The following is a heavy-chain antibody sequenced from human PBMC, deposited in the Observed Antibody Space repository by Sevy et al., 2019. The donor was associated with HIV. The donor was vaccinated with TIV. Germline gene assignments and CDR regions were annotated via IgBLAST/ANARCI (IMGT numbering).Heavy chain of an antibody. D-gene: IGHD5-12*01. CDR2: IYYSGST. CDR3: ARSPLLSRDGYNFDY. J-gene: IGHJ4*02. CDR1: GGSISSSSYY. Sequence: SETLSLTCTVSGGSISSSSYYWGWIRQPPGKGLEWIGSIYYSGSTYYNPSLKSLVTISVDTSKNQFSLKLSSVTAADTAVYYCARSPLLSRDGYNFDYWGQGTLVTVSS. V-gene: IGHV4-39*01.